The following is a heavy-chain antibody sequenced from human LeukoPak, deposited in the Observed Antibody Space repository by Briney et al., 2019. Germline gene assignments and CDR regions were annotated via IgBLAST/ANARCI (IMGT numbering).Heavy chain of an antibody. V-gene: IGHV1-2*02. CDR2: INPNSGGT. CDR1: GYIFTGYY. J-gene: IGHJ4*02. Sequence: ASVKVSCKASGYIFTGYYMHWVRQAPGQGLEWMGWINPNSGGTDYAQKFQGRVTMTRDTSTSTAYMELSGLRSDDTAVYYCARGGYCTTTTCFVLAADFDYWGQGILVTVSS. CDR3: ARGGYCTTTTCFVLAADFDY. D-gene: IGHD2-2*01.